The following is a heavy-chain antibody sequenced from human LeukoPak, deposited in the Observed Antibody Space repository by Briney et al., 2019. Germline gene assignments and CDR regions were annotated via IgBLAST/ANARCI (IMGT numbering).Heavy chain of an antibody. CDR3: ARDQRTRAYYYYCYMDV. CDR1: GFTFSSYS. V-gene: IGHV3-21*01. CDR2: ISSSSSYI. Sequence: GGSLRLSCAASGFTFSSYSMNWVRQAPEKGLEWVSSISSSSSYIYYADSVKGRFTISRDNAKNSLYLQMNSLRAEDTAVYYCARDQRTRAYYYYCYMDVWGKGTTVTVSS. J-gene: IGHJ6*03.